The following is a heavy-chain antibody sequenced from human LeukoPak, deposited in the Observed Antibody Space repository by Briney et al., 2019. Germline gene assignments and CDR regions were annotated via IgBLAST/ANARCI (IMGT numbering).Heavy chain of an antibody. J-gene: IGHJ4*02. V-gene: IGHV3-23*01. CDR2: ISGSGGRT. CDR3: AKDRGGGNLDFDY. D-gene: IGHD2-15*01. CDR1: GFTFSSYA. Sequence: PGGSLRLSCAASGFTFSSYAMTWVRQAPGKGLEWVSVISGSGGRTYYADSVKGRFTISRDNSKNTLYLQMSSLRAEDTAVYYCAKDRGGGNLDFDYWGQGTLVTVSS.